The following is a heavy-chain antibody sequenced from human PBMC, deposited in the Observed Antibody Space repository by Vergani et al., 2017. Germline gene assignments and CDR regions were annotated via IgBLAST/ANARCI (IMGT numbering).Heavy chain of an antibody. J-gene: IGHJ6*03. D-gene: IGHD3-9*01. CDR2: IIPIFGTA. Sequence: QVQLVQSGAEVKKPGSSVKVSCKASGGTFSSYAISWVRQAPGQGLEWMGGIIPIFGTANYAQKFQGRVTITADESTSTAYMELSSLRSEDTAVYYCARDLAYYDILTGYYPYYYYMDVWSKGTTVTVSS. V-gene: IGHV1-69*01. CDR3: ARDLAYYDILTGYYPYYYYMDV. CDR1: GGTFSSYA.